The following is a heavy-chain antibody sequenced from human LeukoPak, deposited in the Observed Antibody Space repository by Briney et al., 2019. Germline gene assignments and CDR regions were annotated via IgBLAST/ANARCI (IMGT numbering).Heavy chain of an antibody. Sequence: TETLSLTCTVSGGSISSSSYYWGWIRQPPGKGLEWIGSIYYSGSTYYNPSLKSRVTISVDTSKNQFSLKLSSVTAADTAVYYCASVMLGIVGATIGYFDYWGQGTLVTVSS. CDR3: ASVMLGIVGATIGYFDY. V-gene: IGHV4-39*01. D-gene: IGHD1-26*01. CDR2: IYYSGST. CDR1: GGSISSSSYY. J-gene: IGHJ4*02.